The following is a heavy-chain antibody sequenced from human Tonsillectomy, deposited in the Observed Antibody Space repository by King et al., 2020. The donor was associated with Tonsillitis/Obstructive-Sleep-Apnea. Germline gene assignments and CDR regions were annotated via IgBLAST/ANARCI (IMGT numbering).Heavy chain of an antibody. CDR3: ARGAKGYCSSTSCYQPLDY. Sequence: QLVQYGAEVKKPGSSVKVSCKASGGTFSSDAITWVRQAPGQGLEWMGGIIPIFDTANYAQKFQGRVTITADESTSTAYMELSSLRSEDTAVYYCARGAKGYCSSTSCYQPLDYWGQGTLVIVSS. J-gene: IGHJ4*02. CDR1: GGTFSSDA. CDR2: IIPIFDTA. V-gene: IGHV1-69*12. D-gene: IGHD2-2*01.